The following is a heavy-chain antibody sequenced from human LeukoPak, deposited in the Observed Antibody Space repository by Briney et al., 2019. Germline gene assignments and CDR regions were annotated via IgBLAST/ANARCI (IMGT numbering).Heavy chain of an antibody. CDR2: ILYDGSKK. D-gene: IGHD3-9*01. CDR1: GFTFTNYY. J-gene: IGHJ3*02. Sequence: GGSLRLSCSASGFTFTNYYMHWVRQTPGKGLQWVAAILYDGSKKYYADSVKGRFSVYRDNSNNTLYLQMNSLKTEDTAVYSCANFDGDSQAFHIWGQGTMVTVSS. CDR3: ANFDGDSQAFHI. V-gene: IGHV3-30*18.